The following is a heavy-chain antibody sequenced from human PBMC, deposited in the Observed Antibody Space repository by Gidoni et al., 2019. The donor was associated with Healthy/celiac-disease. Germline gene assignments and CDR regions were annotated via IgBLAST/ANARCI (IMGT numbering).Heavy chain of an antibody. Sequence: EVQLVESGGGLVKPGGSLRLSCAAPGFPFSSYSMNWVRQAPGKGLEWVSTISSSSSYIYYADSVKGRFTISRDNAKNSLYLQMNSLRAEDTAVYYCARWGSVPMIVVVADYYYYGMDVWGQGTTVTVSS. CDR2: ISSSSSYI. CDR3: ARWGSVPMIVVVADYYYYGMDV. V-gene: IGHV3-21*01. J-gene: IGHJ6*02. CDR1: GFPFSSYS. D-gene: IGHD3-22*01.